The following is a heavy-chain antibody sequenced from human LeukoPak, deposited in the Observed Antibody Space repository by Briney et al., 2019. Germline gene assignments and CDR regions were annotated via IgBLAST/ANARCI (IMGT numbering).Heavy chain of an antibody. V-gene: IGHV4-4*09. CDR1: GGPISSYY. J-gene: IGHJ2*01. CDR3: ARRGTIFGPESL. D-gene: IGHD3-3*01. Sequence: PSETLSLTCNVSGGPISSYYWSWIRQPPGKGLEWIGYIYTTGSTDYNPSLKSRVTISVDTSKNQLSLNLTSVTAADTAVYYCARRGTIFGPESLWGRGTLVTVSS. CDR2: IYTTGST.